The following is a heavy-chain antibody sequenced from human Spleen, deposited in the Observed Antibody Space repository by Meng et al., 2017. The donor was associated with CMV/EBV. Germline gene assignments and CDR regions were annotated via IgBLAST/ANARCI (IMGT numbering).Heavy chain of an antibody. CDR1: GGSISSGSYY. CDR2: IYTSGST. Sequence: QVQLQESGPGLVKPSQTLSLTCTVSGGSISSGSYYWSWIRQPAGKGLEWIGRIYTSGSTNYNPSLKSRVTISVDTSKNQFSLKLSSVTAADTAVYYCARSWQQLVLIDYWGQGTLVTVSS. CDR3: ARSWQQLVLIDY. V-gene: IGHV4-61*02. J-gene: IGHJ4*02. D-gene: IGHD6-13*01.